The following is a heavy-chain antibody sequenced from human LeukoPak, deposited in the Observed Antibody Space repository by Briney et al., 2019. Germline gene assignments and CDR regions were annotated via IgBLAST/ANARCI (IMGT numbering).Heavy chain of an antibody. CDR3: ARGADTAMVTGFDY. Sequence: SGRSLRLSCAASGFTFSSYAMHWVRQAPGKGLEWVAVISYDGSNKYYADSVKGRFTISRDNSKNTLYLQVNSLRAEDTAVYYCARGADTAMVTGFDYWGQGTLVTVSS. D-gene: IGHD5-18*01. CDR2: ISYDGSNK. CDR1: GFTFSSYA. J-gene: IGHJ4*02. V-gene: IGHV3-30-3*01.